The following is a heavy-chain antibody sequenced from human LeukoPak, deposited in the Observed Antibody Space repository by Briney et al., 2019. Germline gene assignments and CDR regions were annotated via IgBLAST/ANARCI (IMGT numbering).Heavy chain of an antibody. V-gene: IGHV3-21*01. J-gene: IGHJ4*02. CDR1: GFTFSSYA. CDR3: ARATVIYYGSGSYYTFDY. Sequence: GGSLRLSCAASGFTFSSYAMSWVRQAPGKGLEWVSSISSSSSYIYYADSVKGRFTISRDNAKNSLYLQMNSLRAEDTAVYYCARATVIYYGSGSYYTFDYWGQGTLVTVSS. D-gene: IGHD3-10*01. CDR2: ISSSSSYI.